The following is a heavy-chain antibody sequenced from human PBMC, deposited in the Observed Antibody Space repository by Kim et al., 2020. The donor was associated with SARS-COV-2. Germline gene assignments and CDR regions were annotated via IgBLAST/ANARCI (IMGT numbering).Heavy chain of an antibody. Sequence: SETLSLTCAVYGGSFSGYYWSWIRQPPGKGLEWIGEINHSGSTNYNPSLKSRVTISVDTSKNQFSLKLSSVTAADTAVYYCARGRGYSSSSQGGYFDYWGQGTLVTVSS. D-gene: IGHD6-6*01. V-gene: IGHV4-34*01. CDR2: INHSGST. CDR3: ARGRGYSSSSQGGYFDY. CDR1: GGSFSGYY. J-gene: IGHJ4*02.